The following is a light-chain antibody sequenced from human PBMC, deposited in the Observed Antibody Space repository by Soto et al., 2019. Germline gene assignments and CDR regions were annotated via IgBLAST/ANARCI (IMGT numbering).Light chain of an antibody. CDR3: HQYNMWPPLI. Sequence: EIVMTHSPATLSVSPGESATLSCRASQSVRSNLAWYQQKPVQAPRRLIYGVSTRATGIPARFSGSGSGTEFTLTISGLQSEDVAVYYGHQYNMWPPLIFGVGTKVEIK. J-gene: IGKJ4*01. CDR1: QSVRSN. V-gene: IGKV3-15*01. CDR2: GVS.